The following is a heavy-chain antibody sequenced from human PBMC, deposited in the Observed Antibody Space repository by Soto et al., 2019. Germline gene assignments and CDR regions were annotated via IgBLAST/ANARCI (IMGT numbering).Heavy chain of an antibody. D-gene: IGHD2-15*01. Sequence: QVHLLQSGAEVQKPGASVKVSCKTSGYTFNDFGITWVRQAPGLGLEWLGWIYSKAGKMNFAPKFQNRVIMTTDTSTSTAFMELTSLTFDDSAIYFCARYIAFDIDYWGQGTLVTVS. J-gene: IGHJ4*02. CDR2: IYSKAGKM. V-gene: IGHV1-18*01. CDR3: ARYIAFDIDY. CDR1: GYTFNDFG.